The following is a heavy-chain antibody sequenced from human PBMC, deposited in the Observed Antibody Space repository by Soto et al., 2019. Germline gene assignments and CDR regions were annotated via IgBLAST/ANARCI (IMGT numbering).Heavy chain of an antibody. CDR3: ARAEEDDYYCSTSGTMEKDNHYYYMDD. D-gene: IGHD2-2*01. V-gene: IGHV3-48*01. J-gene: IGHJ6*03. CDR1: GFTFSSYS. Sequence: GGSLRLSCAASGFTFSSYSMNWVRQAPGKGLEWVSYISSSSSTIYYADSVKGRFTISRDNAKNSLYLQMNSLRAEDKAVYNCARAEEDDYYCSTSGTMEKDNHYYYMDDWGQGTTVTVSS. CDR2: ISSSSSTI.